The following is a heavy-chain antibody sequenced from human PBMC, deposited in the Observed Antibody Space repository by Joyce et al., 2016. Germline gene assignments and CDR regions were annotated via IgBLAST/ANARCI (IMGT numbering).Heavy chain of an antibody. CDR3: ARTKSYYVSIGYSYAFDT. D-gene: IGHD3-22*01. J-gene: IGHJ3*02. Sequence: QVQLVQSGAEVKKPGSSVKVPCQASGGTFSSYMINWVRQAPGQGLQWMESISPSIRIANYAPRFQVRVTMLADKSTNTAYVELGRLGSEDTAVYYCARTKSYYVSIGYSYAFDTWGQGAMITVSS. V-gene: IGHV1-69*02. CDR2: ISPSIRIA. CDR1: GGTFSSYM.